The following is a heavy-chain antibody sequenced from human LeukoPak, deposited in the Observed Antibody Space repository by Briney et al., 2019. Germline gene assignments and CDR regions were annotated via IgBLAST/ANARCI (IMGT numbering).Heavy chain of an antibody. CDR2: IYYSGST. CDR3: ASQPAAGSYYYYYYMDV. J-gene: IGHJ6*03. CDR1: GGSISSSSYY. Sequence: SETLSLTCTVSGGSISSSSYYWGWIRQPPGKGLEWIGSIYYSGSTYYNPSLKSRVTISVDTPKNQFSLKLSSVTAADTAVYYCASQPAAGSYYYYYYMDVWGKGTAVTVSS. D-gene: IGHD6-13*01. V-gene: IGHV4-39*01.